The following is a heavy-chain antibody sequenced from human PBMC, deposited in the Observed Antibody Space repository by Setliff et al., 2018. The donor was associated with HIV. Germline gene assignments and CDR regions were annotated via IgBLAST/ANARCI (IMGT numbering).Heavy chain of an antibody. Sequence: SETLSLTCTVSGDSISSSSYYWGWIRQPPGKGLEWIGSIYYSGSTYYTPNLKSRVTISLDKSKNQFSLKLSSLTAADTAVYYCARARRDTSGWHGPPPDYRGQGILVTVSS. CDR3: ARARRDTSGWHGPPPDY. CDR2: IYYSGST. CDR1: GDSISSSSYY. V-gene: IGHV4-39*07. J-gene: IGHJ4*02. D-gene: IGHD6-19*01.